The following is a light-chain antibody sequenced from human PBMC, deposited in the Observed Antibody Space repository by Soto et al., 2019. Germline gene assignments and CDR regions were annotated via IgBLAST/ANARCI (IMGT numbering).Light chain of an antibody. V-gene: IGLV2-14*01. CDR2: EVS. Sequence: QSALTQPASMSGSPGQSITISCTGTSSDVGGSNFVSWYQQHPGKAPKLMIYEVSNRPSGVSNRFSGSKSGNTASLTISGLQAEDEADYYCSSYTSSTTPVFGGGTKLTVL. CDR3: SSYTSSTTPV. CDR1: SSDVGGSNF. J-gene: IGLJ3*02.